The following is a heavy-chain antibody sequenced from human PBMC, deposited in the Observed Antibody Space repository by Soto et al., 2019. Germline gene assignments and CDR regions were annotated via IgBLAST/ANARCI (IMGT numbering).Heavy chain of an antibody. V-gene: IGHV2-5*02. CDR1: GFSLSTSGVG. CDR3: ARLYYYDSSGYLRPLDY. J-gene: IGHJ4*02. CDR2: IFWDNDK. D-gene: IGHD3-22*01. Sequence: QITLKESGPTLVKPTQTLTLTCTFSGFSLSTSGVGVGWIRQSPGKALEWLALIFWDNDKRYSPSLRSRLTITKDASKKQVVLTMTNMDPVDTATYYCARLYYYDSSGYLRPLDYWGQGTLISVSS.